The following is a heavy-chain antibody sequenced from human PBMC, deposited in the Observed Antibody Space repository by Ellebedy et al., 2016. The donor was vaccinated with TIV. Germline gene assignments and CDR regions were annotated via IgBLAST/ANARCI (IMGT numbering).Heavy chain of an antibody. CDR1: GGTSNNYA. J-gene: IGHJ4*02. V-gene: IGHV1-69*13. D-gene: IGHD2-15*01. Sequence: SVKVSCKASGGTSNNYAINWVRQAPGQGLEWMGGIIPIFSTPNYAQKFQDRVTITADESTSTTYMTLSSLRSEDTAVYYCARARDYSRGGRYPIYFFDSWGQGTLVTVSS. CDR2: IIPIFSTP. CDR3: ARARDYSRGGRYPIYFFDS.